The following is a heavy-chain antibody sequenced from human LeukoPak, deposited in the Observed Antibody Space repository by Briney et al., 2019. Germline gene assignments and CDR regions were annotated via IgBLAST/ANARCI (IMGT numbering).Heavy chain of an antibody. Sequence: GGSLRLSCAASGFTFSSYGMSWVRQAPGKGLEWVSAISGSGGSTYYADSVKGRFTISRDNSKNTLYLQMNSLRAEDTAVYYCARDRLGTWYYFDSWGQGSLVTVSS. D-gene: IGHD6-13*01. CDR2: ISGSGGST. CDR3: ARDRLGTWYYFDS. V-gene: IGHV3-23*01. J-gene: IGHJ4*02. CDR1: GFTFSSYG.